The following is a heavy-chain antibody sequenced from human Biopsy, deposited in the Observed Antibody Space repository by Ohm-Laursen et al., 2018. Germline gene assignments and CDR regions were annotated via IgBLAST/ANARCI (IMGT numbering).Heavy chain of an antibody. Sequence: SLRLSCTASEFTVSSNYMAWVRQAPGKGLECVSVINGSGGSTYYADPVKGRFTISRDNSKNTLYLQMNSLRAEDTAMYYCARDLYDFCGGCPFDPWGQGTLVTVS. CDR2: INGSGGST. CDR3: ARDLYDFCGGCPFDP. CDR1: EFTVSSNY. V-gene: IGHV3-53*01. J-gene: IGHJ5*02. D-gene: IGHD3-3*01.